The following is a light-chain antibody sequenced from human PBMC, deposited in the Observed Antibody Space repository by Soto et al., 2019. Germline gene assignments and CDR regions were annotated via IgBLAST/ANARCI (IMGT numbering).Light chain of an antibody. J-gene: IGKJ2*01. CDR1: QSISSY. CDR2: AAA. Sequence: DIQMTQSPSSLSASVGDRVTITCRASQSISSYVNWYQQKPGKAPKLLIYAAAGLQSWVPSRFSGSGSGTDFTLAINGVQPEDFAAYYCQQSYNIPYTFGQGTKLEIK. CDR3: QQSYNIPYT. V-gene: IGKV1-39*01.